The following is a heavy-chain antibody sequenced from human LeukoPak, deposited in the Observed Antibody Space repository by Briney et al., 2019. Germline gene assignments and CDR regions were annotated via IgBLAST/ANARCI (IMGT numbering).Heavy chain of an antibody. CDR2: IKQDGSEK. CDR3: ARDSPYYDYVWGSYRPY. CDR1: GFTFSSYW. J-gene: IGHJ4*02. D-gene: IGHD3-16*02. Sequence: AGGSLRLSCAASGFTFSSYWMSWVRQAPGKGLEWVANIKQDGSEKYYVDSVKGRFTISRDNAKNSLYLQMNSLRAEDTVVYYCARDSPYYDYVWGSYRPYWGQGTLVTVSS. V-gene: IGHV3-7*03.